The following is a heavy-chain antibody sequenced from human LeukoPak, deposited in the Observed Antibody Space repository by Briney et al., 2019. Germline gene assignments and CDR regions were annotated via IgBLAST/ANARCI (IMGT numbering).Heavy chain of an antibody. D-gene: IGHD6-13*01. CDR2: IKPDGTTK. J-gene: IGHJ4*02. V-gene: IGHV3-7*03. Sequence: GGSLRLSCAASGFPFSSYSMTWVRQAPGKGLEWVANIKPDGTTKFYVDSVKGRFTISRDNALDSLYLQMNSLRAEDTAIYYCARSIPYGTTWYGRSDYWGQGTLVTVSS. CDR1: GFPFSSYS. CDR3: ARSIPYGTTWYGRSDY.